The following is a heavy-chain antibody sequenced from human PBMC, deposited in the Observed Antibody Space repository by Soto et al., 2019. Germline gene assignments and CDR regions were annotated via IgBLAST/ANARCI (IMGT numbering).Heavy chain of an antibody. CDR3: ARVWGFHGMDV. V-gene: IGHV4-30-2*01. J-gene: IGHJ6*02. CDR1: GGSISSGGYS. Sequence: QLQLQESGSGLVKPSQTLSLTCAVSGGSISSGGYSWSWIRQPPGKGLEWIGNIYHSGGTYYNPYLKSRVTISVDRSRDQFSLKLSSVAAADTAVYYCARVWGFHGMDVWGQGTTVTVSS. CDR2: IYHSGGT. D-gene: IGHD3-16*01.